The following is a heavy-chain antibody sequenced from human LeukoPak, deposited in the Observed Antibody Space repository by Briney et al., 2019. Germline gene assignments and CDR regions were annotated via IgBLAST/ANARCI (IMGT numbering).Heavy chain of an antibody. J-gene: IGHJ4*02. Sequence: GASVKVSCKASGYTLTSYGISWVRQAPGQGLEWMGWISAYNGNTNYAQKLQGRVTMTTDTSTSTAYMELRSLRSDDTAVYYCAVATSDAHFDYWGQGTLVTVSS. D-gene: IGHD5-12*01. CDR2: ISAYNGNT. V-gene: IGHV1-18*01. CDR1: GYTLTSYG. CDR3: AVATSDAHFDY.